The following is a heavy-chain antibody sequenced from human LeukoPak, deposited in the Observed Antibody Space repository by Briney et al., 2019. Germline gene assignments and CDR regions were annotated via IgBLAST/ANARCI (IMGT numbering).Heavy chain of an antibody. CDR2: IYYSGST. D-gene: IGHD3-22*01. Sequence: PSETLSLTCTVSGGSISSSSYYWGWIRQPPGKGLEWIGSIYYSGSTYYNPSLKSRVTISVDTSKNQFSLKLSSVTAADTAVYYCARRGGYDSSGYYDYWGQGTLVTVSS. CDR1: GGSISSSSYY. V-gene: IGHV4-39*01. J-gene: IGHJ4*02. CDR3: ARRGGYDSSGYYDY.